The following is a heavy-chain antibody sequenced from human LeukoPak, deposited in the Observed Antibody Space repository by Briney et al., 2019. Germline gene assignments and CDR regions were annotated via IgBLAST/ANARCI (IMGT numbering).Heavy chain of an antibody. V-gene: IGHV3-21*01. Sequence: GGSLRLSCAASGFTFSTYSMNWFRRAPGEGLEWVSSISSSGANIFYTDSVKGRFTISRDNAKNSLYLQMNSLRAEDTAVYYCARHGDGFYYGMDVWGQGTTVTVSS. CDR1: GFTFSTYS. CDR2: ISSSGANI. CDR3: ARHGDGFYYGMDV. J-gene: IGHJ6*02. D-gene: IGHD4-17*01.